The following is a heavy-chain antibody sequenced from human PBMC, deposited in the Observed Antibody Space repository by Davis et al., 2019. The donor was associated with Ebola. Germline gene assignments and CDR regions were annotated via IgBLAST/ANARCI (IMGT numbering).Heavy chain of an antibody. J-gene: IGHJ6*02. CDR2: MRASGGVT. V-gene: IGHV3-23*01. CDR1: GFTFSSFG. CDR3: AKSSVAGTSGMDV. D-gene: IGHD6-19*01. Sequence: GESLKISCAASGFTFSSFGMSWVRQAPGKGLEWISAMRASGGVTHYADFVKGRFAISRDNSKNTLYLQMNSLRAEDTAVYYCAKSSVAGTSGMDVWGQGTTVTVSS.